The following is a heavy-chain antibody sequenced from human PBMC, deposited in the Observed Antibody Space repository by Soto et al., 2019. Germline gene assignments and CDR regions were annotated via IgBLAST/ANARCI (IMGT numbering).Heavy chain of an antibody. CDR1: GGSLSSGAYY. D-gene: IGHD4-17*01. V-gene: IGHV4-30-4*08. Sequence: PSETLSLTCTVSGGSLSSGAYYWSWIRQHPGKGLEWIGYIYYSGSTYYNPSLESRVTISVDTSKNQFSLKLSSVTAADTAVYYCARRTTPDYWGQGTLVTVSS. CDR3: ARRTTPDY. J-gene: IGHJ4*02. CDR2: IYYSGST.